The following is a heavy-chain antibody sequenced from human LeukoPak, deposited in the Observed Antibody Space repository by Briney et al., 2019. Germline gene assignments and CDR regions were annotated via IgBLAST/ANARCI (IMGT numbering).Heavy chain of an antibody. J-gene: IGHJ5*02. Sequence: ASVKVSCKASGYTFTRYYMHWVRQAPGKGVEWMGWINPNSGGTNYAQKFQGRVTMTRDTSISTAYMELSRLRSDDTAVYYCARDGGYCSSTSCYRSWFDPWGQGTLVTVSS. CDR1: GYTFTRYY. CDR3: ARDGGYCSSTSCYRSWFDP. V-gene: IGHV1-2*02. CDR2: INPNSGGT. D-gene: IGHD2-2*01.